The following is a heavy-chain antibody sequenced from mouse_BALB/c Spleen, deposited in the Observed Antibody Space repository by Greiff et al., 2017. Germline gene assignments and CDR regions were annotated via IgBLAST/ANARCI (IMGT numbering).Heavy chain of an antibody. V-gene: IGHV5-12-1*01. J-gene: IGHJ4*01. CDR1: GFAFSSYD. Sequence: DVMLVESGGGLVKPGGSLKLSCAASGFAFSSYDMSWVRQTPEKRLEWVAYISSGGGSTYYPDTVKGRFTISRDNAKNTLYLQMSSLKSEDTAMYYCARHDYYGSHYAMDYWGQGTSVTVSS. CDR2: ISSGGGST. D-gene: IGHD1-1*01. CDR3: ARHDYYGSHYAMDY.